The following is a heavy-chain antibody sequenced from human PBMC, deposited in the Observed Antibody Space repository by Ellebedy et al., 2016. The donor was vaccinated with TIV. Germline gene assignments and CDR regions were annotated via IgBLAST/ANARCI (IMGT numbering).Heavy chain of an antibody. J-gene: IGHJ3*02. CDR1: GDSVSTNGVA. Sequence: SQILSLTCVISGDSVSTNGVAWNWIRLSPSRGLEWLGRTYYRSQWFSESAVSVKGRVTINPDASKNQFSLQLDSVSPEDTALYYCARGRASAFDIWGQGTMVTVSS. CDR2: TYYRSQWFS. CDR3: ARGRASAFDI. V-gene: IGHV6-1*01.